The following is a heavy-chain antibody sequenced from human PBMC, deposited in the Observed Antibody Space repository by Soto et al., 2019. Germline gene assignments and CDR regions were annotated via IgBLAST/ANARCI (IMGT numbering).Heavy chain of an antibody. CDR3: ARSQSDMVRGVSV. J-gene: IGHJ4*02. CDR1: GGSISSYY. CDR2: IYYSGST. D-gene: IGHD3-10*01. Sequence: SETLSLTCTVSGGSISSYYWSWIRQPPGKGLEWIGYIYYSGSTSYNPSLKSRVTISVDTSKNQFSLKLSSVTAADTAVYYCARSQSDMVRGVSVWGQGTLVTVSS. V-gene: IGHV4-59*08.